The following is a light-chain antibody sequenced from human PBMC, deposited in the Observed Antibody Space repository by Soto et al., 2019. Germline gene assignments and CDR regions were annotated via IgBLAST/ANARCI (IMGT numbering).Light chain of an antibody. CDR2: AAS. V-gene: IGKV1-16*01. CDR3: QQYNSYPRT. Sequence: DIPMTLSPFSLSSSAADPLTIPCRASQGISNYLAWYQQKPGKVPKLLIYAASTLQSGVPSRFSGSGSGTEFTLTISSLQPGDFATYYCQQYNSYPRTFGQGTKVDIK. J-gene: IGKJ1*01. CDR1: QGISNY.